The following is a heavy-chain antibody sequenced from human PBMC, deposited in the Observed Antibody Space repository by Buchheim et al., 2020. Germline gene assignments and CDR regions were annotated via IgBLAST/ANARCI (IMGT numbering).Heavy chain of an antibody. J-gene: IGHJ4*02. Sequence: QVQLVQSGAEVKKPGASVKVSCKASGYTFTSYYMHWVRQAPGQGLEWMGWISAYSGDTSYAQNFQGRVTMTTDTSTSTAYMELRSLRSDDTAMYYCAIIDTIVGFDYWGQGT. D-gene: IGHD2-21*01. V-gene: IGHV1-18*04. CDR2: ISAYSGDT. CDR1: GYTFTSYY. CDR3: AIIDTIVGFDY.